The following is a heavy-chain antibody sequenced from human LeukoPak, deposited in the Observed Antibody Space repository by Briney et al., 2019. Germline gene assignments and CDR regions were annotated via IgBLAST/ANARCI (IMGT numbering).Heavy chain of an antibody. CDR2: ISPGGEIT. CDR1: GFIFFAYG. CDR3: AKDNGWLHYCH. Sequence: GGSLRLSCAASGFIFFAYGMNWVRQAPGKGLEWVSGISPGGEITYYADSVKGRFTISRDNSKNTVSLQMHSLRAEDTATYYCAKDNGWLHYCHWGQGTLVTVSS. D-gene: IGHD5-24*01. J-gene: IGHJ4*02. V-gene: IGHV3-23*01.